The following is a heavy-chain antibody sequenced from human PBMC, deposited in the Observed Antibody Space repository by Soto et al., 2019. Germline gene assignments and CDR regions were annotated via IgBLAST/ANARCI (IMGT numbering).Heavy chain of an antibody. CDR2: IIPILGIA. Sequence: QVQLVQSGAEVKKPGSSVKVSCKASGGTFSSYTISWVRQAPGQGLEWMGRIIPILGIANYAQKFQGRVTISADKSTSTAYMELSSLRSEDTAVYYCARDPSAGDSAGYWGQGTLVTVSS. CDR3: ARDPSAGDSAGY. D-gene: IGHD2-21*01. CDR1: GGTFSSYT. V-gene: IGHV1-69*08. J-gene: IGHJ4*02.